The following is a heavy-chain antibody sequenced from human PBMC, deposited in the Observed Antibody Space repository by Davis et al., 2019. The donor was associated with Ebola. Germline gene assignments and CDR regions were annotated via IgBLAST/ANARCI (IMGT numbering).Heavy chain of an antibody. V-gene: IGHV4-59*01. Sequence: SETLSLTCTISGGSISNYYWTWIRQPLGKGLEWIGNIYYTGGTHFSPSLKSRVTISVDTSKNQFSLKLSSVTAADTAVYYCARIHAYCGGDCYPFDYWGQGTLVTVSS. CDR2: IYYTGGT. CDR3: ARIHAYCGGDCYPFDY. J-gene: IGHJ4*02. CDR1: GGSISNYY. D-gene: IGHD2-21*02.